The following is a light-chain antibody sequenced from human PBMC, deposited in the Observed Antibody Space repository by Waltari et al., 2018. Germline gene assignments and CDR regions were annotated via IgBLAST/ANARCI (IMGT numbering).Light chain of an antibody. CDR2: AAS. V-gene: IGKV1-27*01. CDR3: QQDYTTPYT. J-gene: IGKJ2*01. Sequence: DIQMTQSPSSLSSSVVDRVTVTCRASQGINKELSWYQQKPGKAPTLLIYAASNLQTGVSSRFSGSGSGTDFSLTISSLQTEDVATYYCQQDYTTPYTFGQGTKVEIK. CDR1: QGINKE.